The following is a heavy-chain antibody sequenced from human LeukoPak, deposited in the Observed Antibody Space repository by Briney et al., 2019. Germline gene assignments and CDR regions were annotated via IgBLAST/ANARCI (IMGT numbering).Heavy chain of an antibody. CDR2: IRGSGDKT. Sequence: GPLRLSCAAPGFTFTTYPMSWVRQTPGRGLEWVSAIRGSGDKTYYADSVKGRSPISRDNSKNTLYLQMDSLRAEDTAVYYCAKSAASTVVTPLDYCGEGTLVSVSS. J-gene: IGHJ4*02. CDR1: GFTFTTYP. CDR3: AKSAASTVVTPLDY. V-gene: IGHV3-23*01. D-gene: IGHD4-23*01.